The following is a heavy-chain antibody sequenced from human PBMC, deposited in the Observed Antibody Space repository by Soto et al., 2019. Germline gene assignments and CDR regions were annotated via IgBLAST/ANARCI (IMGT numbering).Heavy chain of an antibody. J-gene: IGHJ6*02. CDR3: ARDWVATYYYYGMDV. D-gene: IGHD5-12*01. CDR2: ISAYNGNT. CDR1: GYTFTSYG. Sequence: WASVKVSCKASGYTFTSYGISWVRQAPGQGLEWMGWISAYNGNTNYAQKLQGRVTMTTDTSTSTAYMELRSLRSDDTAVYYCARDWVATYYYYGMDVWGQGTTVTVSS. V-gene: IGHV1-18*04.